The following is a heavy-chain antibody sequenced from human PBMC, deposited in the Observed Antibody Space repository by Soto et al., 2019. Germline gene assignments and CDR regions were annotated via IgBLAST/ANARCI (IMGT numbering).Heavy chain of an antibody. D-gene: IGHD4-17*01. CDR2: INPNSGGT. Sequence: ASVKVSCKASGYTFTGYYMHWVRQAPGQGLEWMGWINPNSGGTNYAQKFQGWVTMTRDTSISTAYMELSRLRSDDTAVYYCARDLRTVRHHYGMDVWGQGTTVTVSS. CDR1: GYTFTGYY. J-gene: IGHJ6*02. CDR3: ARDLRTVRHHYGMDV. V-gene: IGHV1-2*04.